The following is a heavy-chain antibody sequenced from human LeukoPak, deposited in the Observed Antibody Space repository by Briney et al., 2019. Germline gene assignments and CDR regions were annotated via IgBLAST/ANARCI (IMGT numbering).Heavy chain of an antibody. J-gene: IGHJ4*02. CDR1: GFIFSTYE. D-gene: IGHD3-9*01. Sequence: GGSLRLSCAASGFIFSTYEMNWVRRAPGKGLEGVSYISSSGSIIHYADTVKGRFTISRDNAKNSLYLQMNSLRAEDTAVYYCARSGDDDWEIDYWGQGTLVTVSS. CDR3: ARSGDDDWEIDY. V-gene: IGHV3-48*03. CDR2: ISSSGSII.